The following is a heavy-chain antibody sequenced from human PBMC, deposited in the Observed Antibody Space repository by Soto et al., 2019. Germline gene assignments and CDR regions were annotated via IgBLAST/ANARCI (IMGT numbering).Heavy chain of an antibody. V-gene: IGHV3-33*01. CDR1: GFTFSNSG. D-gene: IGHD3-10*01. J-gene: IGHJ5*02. CDR3: ARDIRTNRDTLWS. Sequence: QVQLVESGGGVVQPGRSLRLSCAASGFTFSNSGMHWFRQAPGKGLEWLAVILYAGNNDFYADCVKDRFTISRDHSKNTLYLQMNSLRAEDTAVYYCARDIRTNRDTLWSWGQGNLVTVSS. CDR2: ILYAGNND.